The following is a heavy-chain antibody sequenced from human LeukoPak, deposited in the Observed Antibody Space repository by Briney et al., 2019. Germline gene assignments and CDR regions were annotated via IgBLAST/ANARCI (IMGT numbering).Heavy chain of an antibody. J-gene: IGHJ4*02. CDR1: GFTFRSYW. CDR3: ARDLHRSQYNAHEGH. D-gene: IGHD5-12*01. V-gene: IGHV3-7*03. CDR2: IKQDGSEK. Sequence: PGGSLRLSCAASGFTFRSYWMTWVRQAPGKGLEWVANIKQDGSEKYYVDSVKGRFTISRDNAKNSLYLQMNSLRAEDTAVYYCARDLHRSQYNAHEGHWGQGTLVTVSS.